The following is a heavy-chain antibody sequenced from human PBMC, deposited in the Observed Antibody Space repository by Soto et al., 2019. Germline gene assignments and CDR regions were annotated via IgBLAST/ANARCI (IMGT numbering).Heavy chain of an antibody. V-gene: IGHV3-23*01. CDR1: GFTFSSYP. CDR3: TKRWASSSGQSYFDF. D-gene: IGHD6-6*01. CDR2: IGPGGADT. J-gene: IGHJ4*02. Sequence: EVQLLESGGGLIPPGESLRLSCAASGFTFSSYPMSWVRQAPGSRLEWIATIGPGGADTYSSNSVMGRFTISRDNSNNTLYLRMHSLRTEDSALYYCTKRWASSSGQSYFDFWGQGALVTVSS.